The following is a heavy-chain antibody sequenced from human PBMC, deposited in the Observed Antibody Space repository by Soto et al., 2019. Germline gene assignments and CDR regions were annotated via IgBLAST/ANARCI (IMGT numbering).Heavy chain of an antibody. Sequence: QVQLVQSGAEVKKPGSSVKVSCKASGGTFSTYTLYWVRQAPGQGLEWMGGISPGIDMRDYAQKFQGRVTITADESTSTVYMQLSTLISEDTAFYSCAGGMCFGGSCYLDVWGQGTLVTVSS. CDR1: GGTFSTYT. CDR2: ISPGIDMR. V-gene: IGHV1-69*12. CDR3: AGGMCFGGSCYLDV. D-gene: IGHD2-15*01. J-gene: IGHJ4*02.